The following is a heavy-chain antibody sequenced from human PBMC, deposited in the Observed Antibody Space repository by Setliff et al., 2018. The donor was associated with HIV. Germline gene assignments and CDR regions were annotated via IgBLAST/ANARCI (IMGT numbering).Heavy chain of an antibody. V-gene: IGHV1-3*01. CDR3: AREGEGSGWSRLDY. D-gene: IGHD6-19*01. CDR2: INGGSGRT. Sequence: ASVKVSCKTSGYSFTSHFMHWMRQAPGQRPEWMGCINGGSGRTEYSQKFQSRVTITRDTAARTDYTELSSLRSEDTAVYFRAREGEGSGWSRLDYWGQGTLVTVSS. CDR1: GYSFTSHF. J-gene: IGHJ4*02.